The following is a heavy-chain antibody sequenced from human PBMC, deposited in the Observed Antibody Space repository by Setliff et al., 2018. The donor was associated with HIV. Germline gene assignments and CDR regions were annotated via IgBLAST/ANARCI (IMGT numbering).Heavy chain of an antibody. D-gene: IGHD5-18*01. CDR3: ARVFVDTAVLRVLEYYFDS. CDR2: MYYSGST. J-gene: IGHJ4*02. Sequence: SETLSLTCTVSGGSISSSSYYWGWVRRPPGKGLEWIGSMYYSGSTCYTPSLKSRITISLDTSKNQFSLRMRSVTAADTAVYYCARVFVDTAVLRVLEYYFDSWGRGTLVTVSS. CDR1: GGSISSSSYY. V-gene: IGHV4-39*07.